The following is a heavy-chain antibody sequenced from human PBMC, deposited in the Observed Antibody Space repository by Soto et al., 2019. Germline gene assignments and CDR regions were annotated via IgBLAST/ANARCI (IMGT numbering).Heavy chain of an antibody. J-gene: IGHJ6*02. CDR3: ARGCGYSYGPVGYYYYGMAV. D-gene: IGHD5-18*01. CDR2: IYYSGST. Sequence: QVQLQESGPGLVKPSQTLSLTCTVSGGSISSGGYYWSWIRQHPGKGLEWIGYIYYSGSTYYNPSLKSGVTTSVDTSKNQFSLKLSSVTAADTTVYYCARGCGYSYGPVGYYYYGMAVWGQGTTVTVSS. V-gene: IGHV4-31*03. CDR1: GGSISSGGYY.